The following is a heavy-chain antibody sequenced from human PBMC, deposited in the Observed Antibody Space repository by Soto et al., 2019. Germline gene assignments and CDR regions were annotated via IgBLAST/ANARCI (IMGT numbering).Heavy chain of an antibody. Sequence: GGSLRFSCAASGFTFSSYSMNWVRQAPGKGLEWVSSISSSSSYIYYADSVKGRFTISRDNAKNSLYLQMNSLRAEDTAVYYCAGIASSPNWFDPWGQGTLVTVSS. V-gene: IGHV3-21*01. CDR1: GFTFSSYS. CDR3: AGIASSPNWFDP. D-gene: IGHD3-3*02. J-gene: IGHJ5*02. CDR2: ISSSSSYI.